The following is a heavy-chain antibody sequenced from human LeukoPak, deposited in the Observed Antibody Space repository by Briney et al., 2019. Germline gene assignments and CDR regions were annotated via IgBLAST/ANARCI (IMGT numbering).Heavy chain of an antibody. CDR1: GFTFSSYS. Sequence: GWSLRLSCAASGFTFSSYSMNWVRQAPGKGLEWVSSISSSSSYIYYADSVKGRFTISRDNVKNSLYLQMNSLRAEDTAVYYCARMDTGIAAAASFDYWGQGTLVTASS. CDR2: ISSSSSYI. CDR3: ARMDTGIAAAASFDY. D-gene: IGHD6-13*01. V-gene: IGHV3-21*01. J-gene: IGHJ4*02.